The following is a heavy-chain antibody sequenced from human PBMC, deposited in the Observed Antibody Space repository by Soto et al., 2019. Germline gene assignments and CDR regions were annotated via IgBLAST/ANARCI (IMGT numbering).Heavy chain of an antibody. Sequence: EVQLVESGGGLIRPGGSLRLSCAASGFTFDSYSMNWDRQAPGKGLEWVAYISNTSRTRYYADSVKGRITISRDNAKNSLYLQLNSLREEDTALYYCARDSSAAARRGGMDVWGQGITVTVSS. D-gene: IGHD3-22*01. V-gene: IGHV3-48*02. CDR3: ARDSSAAARRGGMDV. J-gene: IGHJ6*02. CDR1: GFTFDSYS. CDR2: ISNTSRTR.